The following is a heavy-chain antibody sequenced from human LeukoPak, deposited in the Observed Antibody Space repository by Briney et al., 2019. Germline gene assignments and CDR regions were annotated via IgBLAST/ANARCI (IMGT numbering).Heavy chain of an antibody. V-gene: IGHV1-2*02. J-gene: IGHJ4*02. CDR2: INPNSGGT. D-gene: IGHD1-14*01. Sequence: GASVKVSRKASGYIFTDYFMHWVRQAPGHGLEWMGWINPNSGGTNYAQKFQGRVTMTRDTSISTAYMELSRLRSDDTAVYYCARAYADGDHDDYIDYWGQGTLGSVSS. CDR3: ARAYADGDHDDYIDY. CDR1: GYIFTDYF.